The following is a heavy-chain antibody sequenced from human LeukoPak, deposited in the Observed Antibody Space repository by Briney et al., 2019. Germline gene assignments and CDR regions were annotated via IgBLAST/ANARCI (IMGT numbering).Heavy chain of an antibody. J-gene: IGHJ4*02. CDR2: VHLSGAS. D-gene: IGHD1-26*01. Sequence: PSGTLSLTCAVSGGSILITNWWSWVRQPPGKGLEWIGEVHLSGASNYNPSLKSRVSMSIDKSRNHLSLELTSVTAADTAIYYCARESGAFSPFGFWGQGTLVTVSS. CDR3: ARESGAFSPFGF. CDR1: GGSILITNW. V-gene: IGHV4-4*02.